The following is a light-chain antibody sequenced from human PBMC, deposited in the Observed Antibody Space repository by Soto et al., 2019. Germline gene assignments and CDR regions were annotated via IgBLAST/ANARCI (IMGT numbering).Light chain of an antibody. V-gene: IGKV3-20*01. Sequence: EIVLTQSPGTLSLSPGERATLSCRASQSVSYYLAWYQQKPGQAPRLLIYDASSRATGVPDRFSGSGSGTDFTLTISRLEPEDFAVYYCQQYGTLTWTFGQGTKVDIK. J-gene: IGKJ1*01. CDR2: DAS. CDR3: QQYGTLTWT. CDR1: QSVSYY.